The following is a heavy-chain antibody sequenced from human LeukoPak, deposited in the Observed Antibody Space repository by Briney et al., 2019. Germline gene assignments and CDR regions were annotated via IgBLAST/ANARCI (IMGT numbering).Heavy chain of an antibody. V-gene: IGHV4-59*01. CDR3: ARGKGYFDY. CDR1: GGSISRYY. Sequence: SETLSLTCSVSGGSISRYYWSWLRQPPGKGLEWIGYIYYSGSTNYNPSLKSRVTISVDTSENQFSLKLSSVTAADTAVYYCARGKGYFDYWGQGTLVTVSS. J-gene: IGHJ4*02. CDR2: IYYSGST.